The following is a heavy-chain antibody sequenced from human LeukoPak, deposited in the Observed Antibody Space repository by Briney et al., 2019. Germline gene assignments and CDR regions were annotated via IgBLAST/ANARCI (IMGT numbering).Heavy chain of an antibody. D-gene: IGHD3-10*01. Sequence: ASVKVSCKTSGYTFTSYDINWVRQATGQGLEWMGWMNPNSGNTGYAQKFQGRVTITADESTSTAYMELSSLRSEDTAVYYCARVPRWFGEPAPGDYWGQGTLVTVSS. CDR3: ARVPRWFGEPAPGDY. CDR1: GYTFTSYD. J-gene: IGHJ4*02. V-gene: IGHV1-8*03. CDR2: MNPNSGNT.